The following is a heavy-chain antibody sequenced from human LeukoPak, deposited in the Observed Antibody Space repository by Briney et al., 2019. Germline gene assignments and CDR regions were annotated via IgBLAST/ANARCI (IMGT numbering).Heavy chain of an antibody. V-gene: IGHV4-59*01. D-gene: IGHD1-7*01. Sequence: SETLSLTCTVSGGSISSYYWSWIRQPPGKGLKWIGYIYYSGSTNYNPSLKSRVTISVDTSKNQFSLKLSSVTAADTAVYYCARNLHGTADPWGQGTLVTVSS. CDR2: IYYSGST. CDR1: GGSISSYY. CDR3: ARNLHGTADP. J-gene: IGHJ5*02.